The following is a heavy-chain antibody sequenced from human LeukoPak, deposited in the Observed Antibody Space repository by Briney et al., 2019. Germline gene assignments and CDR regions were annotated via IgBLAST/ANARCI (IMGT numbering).Heavy chain of an antibody. V-gene: IGHV3-23*01. CDR2: IRGSDGTT. D-gene: IGHD2-15*01. Sequence: GGSLRLSCAASGFTFSDYSMNWVRQAPGKGLEWVSSIRGSDGTTHYADSVKGRFAISRDNSKNTLSLQMNSLRAEDTAVYYCARVIGGIDPFDYWGQGALVTVSS. CDR3: ARVIGGIDPFDY. J-gene: IGHJ4*02. CDR1: GFTFSDYS.